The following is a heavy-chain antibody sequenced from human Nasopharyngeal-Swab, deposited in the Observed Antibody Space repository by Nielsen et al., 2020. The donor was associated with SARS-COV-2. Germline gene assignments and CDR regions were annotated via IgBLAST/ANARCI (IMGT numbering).Heavy chain of an antibody. D-gene: IGHD3-3*01. V-gene: IGHV3-21*01. Sequence: LCCAACGLTFNNYNFNWVRQAPGKGLEWVSSISSSSSYIYYADSVKGRFTISRDNAKNSLYLQMNSLRAEDTAVYYCARDGLDYDFWSAYFMDVWGQGTTVTVSS. CDR1: GLTFNNYN. J-gene: IGHJ6*02. CDR2: ISSSSSYI. CDR3: ARDGLDYDFWSAYFMDV.